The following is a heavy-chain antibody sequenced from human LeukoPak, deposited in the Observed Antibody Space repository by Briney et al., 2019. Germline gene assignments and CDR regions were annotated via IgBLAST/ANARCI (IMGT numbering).Heavy chain of an antibody. V-gene: IGHV3-15*01. Sequence: GGSLRLSCAASGFTFSNTWMSWVRQAPGKGLEWVGRIKSKTDGGTADYAAPVKGRFTISRDDSKNTLFLQMNSLRAEDTAVYYCARASAPLGYSYGQGDYWGQGTLVTVSS. CDR3: ARASAPLGYSYGQGDY. J-gene: IGHJ4*02. D-gene: IGHD5-18*01. CDR2: IKSKTDGGTA. CDR1: GFTFSNTW.